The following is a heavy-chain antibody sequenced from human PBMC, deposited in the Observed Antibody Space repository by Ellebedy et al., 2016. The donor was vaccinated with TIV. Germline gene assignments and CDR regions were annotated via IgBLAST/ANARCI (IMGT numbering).Heavy chain of an antibody. D-gene: IGHD2-2*01. CDR3: ARIGYCSTASCSGAFDI. J-gene: IGHJ3*02. Sequence: MPSETLSLTCAVSGYSISSNNWWGWIRQPPGKGLEWIGYIYYSGSIYYNPSLKSRVTMSVDTSKNQFSLKLSSVTAVGTALYYCARIGYCSTASCSGAFDIWGQGTMVTVSS. CDR1: GYSISSNNW. CDR2: IYYSGSI. V-gene: IGHV4-28*05.